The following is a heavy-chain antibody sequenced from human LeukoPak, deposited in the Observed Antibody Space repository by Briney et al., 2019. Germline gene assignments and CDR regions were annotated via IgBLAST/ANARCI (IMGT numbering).Heavy chain of an antibody. V-gene: IGHV4-59*01. CDR3: AGGDGYNCDY. CDR2: IYYSGST. D-gene: IGHD5-24*01. J-gene: IGHJ4*02. Sequence: PSETLSLTCTVSGYSISSYYWSWIRQPPRKGLEWIGYIYYSGSTNYNPSLKSRVTISVDTSKNQFSLKLSSVTAADTAVYYCAGGDGYNCDYWGQGTLVTVSS. CDR1: GYSISSYY.